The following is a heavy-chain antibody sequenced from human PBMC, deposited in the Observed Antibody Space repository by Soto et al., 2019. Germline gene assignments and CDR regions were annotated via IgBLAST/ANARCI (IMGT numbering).Heavy chain of an antibody. D-gene: IGHD5-18*01. CDR3: AAPLDTAMVIQN. CDR1: GFTFSSYG. Sequence: ESGGGVVQPGRSLRLSCAASGFTFSSYGMHWVRQAPGKGLEWVAVISYDGSNKYYADSVKGRFTISRDNSKNTLYLQMNSLRAEDTAVYYCAAPLDTAMVIQNWGRGTLVTVSS. CDR2: ISYDGSNK. J-gene: IGHJ4*02. V-gene: IGHV3-30*03.